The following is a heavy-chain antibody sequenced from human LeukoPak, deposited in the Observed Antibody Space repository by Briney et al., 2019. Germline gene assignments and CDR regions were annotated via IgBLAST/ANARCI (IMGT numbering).Heavy chain of an antibody. J-gene: IGHJ3*02. CDR1: GYTFPNYD. CDR2: MNFNSGNT. V-gene: IGHV1-8*01. CDR3: AKVGLGNTPIHI. D-gene: IGHD2/OR15-2a*01. Sequence: GASVKVSCKDSGYTFPNYDINWVRQATGQGLEWMGWMNFNSGNTGYAQKFQGRVTMTRNTAISTVYMELSSLKSEDTAIYYCAKVGLGNTPIHIWGQGTVVTVSS.